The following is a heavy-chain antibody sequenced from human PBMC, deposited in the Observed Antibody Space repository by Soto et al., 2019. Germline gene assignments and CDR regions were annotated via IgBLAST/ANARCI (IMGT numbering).Heavy chain of an antibody. D-gene: IGHD2-2*01. J-gene: IGHJ6*02. Sequence: VASVKVSCKASGYTFTSYGISWVRQAPGQGLEWMGWISAYNGNTNYAQKLQGRVTMTTDTSTSTAYMELRSLRSDDTAVYHCARDCSSTSCSPYYYYGMDVWGQGTTVTVSS. CDR3: ARDCSSTSCSPYYYYGMDV. V-gene: IGHV1-18*01. CDR1: GYTFTSYG. CDR2: ISAYNGNT.